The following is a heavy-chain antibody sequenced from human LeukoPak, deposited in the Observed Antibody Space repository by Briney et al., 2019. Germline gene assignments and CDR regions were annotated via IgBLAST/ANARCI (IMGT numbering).Heavy chain of an antibody. D-gene: IGHD4-17*01. J-gene: IGHJ4*02. CDR2: ISSSSSTI. Sequence: PGGSLRLSCAASGFTFSSYSMNWVRQAPGKGLEWVSYISSSSSTIYYADSVKGRFTISRDNAKNSLYLQMNSLRAEDTAVYYCARDKGTTVTDYWGQGTLVTVSS. CDR3: ARDKGTTVTDY. CDR1: GFTFSSYS. V-gene: IGHV3-48*01.